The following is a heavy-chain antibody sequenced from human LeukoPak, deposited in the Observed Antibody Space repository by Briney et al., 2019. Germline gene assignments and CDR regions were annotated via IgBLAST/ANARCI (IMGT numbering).Heavy chain of an antibody. J-gene: IGHJ4*02. CDR1: GFTFRSYT. CDR3: ARDGEITGDTRIDY. D-gene: IGHD3-16*01. V-gene: IGHV3-48*01. Sequence: GGSPRLSCVASGFTFRSYTMDWVRQAPGKGLEWVSYISSSGSDIYYADSVKGRFTISRDNAKNSLYLQMNSLRAGDTAIYYCARDGEITGDTRIDYWGQGTLVTASS. CDR2: ISSSGSDI.